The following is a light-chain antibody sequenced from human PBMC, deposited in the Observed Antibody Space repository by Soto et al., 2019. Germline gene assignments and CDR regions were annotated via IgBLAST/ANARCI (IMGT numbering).Light chain of an antibody. Sequence: EIVLTQSPGTLSLSPGERAALSCRASQSISSSFLAWYQHKPGQAPRLLIHGASSRATGIPDRFSGGGSGTDFTLTISRLEPEDFAVYYCQQFSSYPLTFGGGTKVDIK. V-gene: IGKV3-20*01. CDR2: GAS. CDR1: QSISSSF. CDR3: QQFSSYPLT. J-gene: IGKJ4*01.